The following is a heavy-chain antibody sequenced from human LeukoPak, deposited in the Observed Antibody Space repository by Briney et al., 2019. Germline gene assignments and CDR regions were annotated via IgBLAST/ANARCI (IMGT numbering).Heavy chain of an antibody. D-gene: IGHD3-16*01. V-gene: IGHV3-30*03. J-gene: IGHJ3*01. CDR1: GFTFSSYG. Sequence: GGSLRLSCAASGFTFSSYGMHWVRQAPGKGLEWVAVISYDGSNKYYADSVKGRFTISRDNSKNTLYLQMNSLRAEDTAVYYCATLTAKGFWGQGTMVTVSS. CDR3: ATLTAKGF. CDR2: ISYDGSNK.